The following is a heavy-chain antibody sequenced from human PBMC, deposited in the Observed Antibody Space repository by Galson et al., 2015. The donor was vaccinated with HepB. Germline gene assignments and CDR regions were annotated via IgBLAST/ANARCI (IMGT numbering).Heavy chain of an antibody. CDR1: GFTFSSYA. V-gene: IGHV3-23*01. CDR2: ISGSGGST. D-gene: IGHD2-2*01. CDR3: AKPGLVPASGIDAFDI. J-gene: IGHJ3*02. Sequence: SLRLSCAASGFTFSSYAMSWVRQAPGKGLEWVSAISGSGGSTYYADSVKGRFTISRDNSKNTLYLQMNSLRAEDTAVYYCAKPGLVPASGIDAFDIWGQGTMVTVSS.